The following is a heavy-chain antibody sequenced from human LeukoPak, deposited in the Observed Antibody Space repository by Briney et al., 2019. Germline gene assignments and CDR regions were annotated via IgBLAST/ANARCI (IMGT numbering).Heavy chain of an antibody. CDR3: ARVGYCSGGGCYSDYYYGMDV. D-gene: IGHD2-15*01. CDR2: IYFSGST. CDR1: GGSISSYY. V-gene: IGHV4-59*01. Sequence: PSETLSLTCTVSGGSISSYYWSWIRQPPGKGLEWIGYIYFSGSTNYNPSLKSRVTISVDTSKNQFSLKLSSVTAADTAVYYCARVGYCSGGGCYSDYYYGMDVWGQGTTVTVSS. J-gene: IGHJ6*02.